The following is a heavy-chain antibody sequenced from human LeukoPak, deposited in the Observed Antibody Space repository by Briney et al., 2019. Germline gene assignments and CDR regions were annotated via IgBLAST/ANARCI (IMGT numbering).Heavy chain of an antibody. J-gene: IGHJ4*02. D-gene: IGHD2/OR15-2a*01. V-gene: IGHV4-39*01. CDR3: ARRIRGLSDFDY. CDR2: IYYSGST. CDR1: GGSISSSSYY. Sequence: PSETLSLTCTVSGGSISSSSYYWGWIRQPPGKGLEWIGSIYYSGSTYYNPSLKSRVTMSVDTSKNQFSLKLSSVTAADTAVYYCARRIRGLSDFDYWGQGTLVTVPS.